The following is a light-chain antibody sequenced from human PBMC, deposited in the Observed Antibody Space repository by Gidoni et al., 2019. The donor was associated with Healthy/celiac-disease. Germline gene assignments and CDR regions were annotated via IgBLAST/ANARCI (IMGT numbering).Light chain of an antibody. Sequence: EIVLTQSPATLSLSPGERAALSCRDSQSVSSYLAWYQQKPGQAPRLLIYDASNRATGIPARFSGSGSGTDFTLTISSLEPEDFAVYYCQPRSNWPWTFGQGTKVEIK. V-gene: IGKV3-11*01. CDR3: QPRSNWPWT. CDR1: QSVSSY. J-gene: IGKJ1*01. CDR2: DAS.